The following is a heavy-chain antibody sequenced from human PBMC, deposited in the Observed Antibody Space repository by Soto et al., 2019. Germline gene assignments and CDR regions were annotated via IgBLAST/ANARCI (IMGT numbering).Heavy chain of an antibody. CDR2: TYYRSKWYN. J-gene: IGHJ5*02. V-gene: IGHV6-1*01. CDR3: ARGDPSPGVSGPFDP. D-gene: IGHD3-10*01. Sequence: QVPLQQSGPGLVKPSQTLSLTCAISGDSVSSNSAAWNWIRQSPSRGLEWLGRTYYRSKWYNDYAVPVKSRITVNADTAKNQFSLQLNSVTPEDTAVYCCARGDPSPGVSGPFDPWGQGTLVTVSS. CDR1: GDSVSSNSAA.